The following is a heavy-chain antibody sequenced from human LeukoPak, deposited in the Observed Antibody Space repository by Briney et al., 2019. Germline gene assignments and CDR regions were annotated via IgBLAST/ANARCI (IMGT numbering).Heavy chain of an antibody. D-gene: IGHD3-10*01. CDR1: GGTFSSYA. CDR2: IIPIFGTA. Sequence: ASVKVSCKASGGTFSSYAISWVRQAPGQGLEWMGGIIPIFGTANYAQKFQGRVTITTDESTSTAYMELSSLRSEDTAVYYCASIFSRFGDHAFDIWGQGTMVTVSS. V-gene: IGHV1-69*05. J-gene: IGHJ3*02. CDR3: ASIFSRFGDHAFDI.